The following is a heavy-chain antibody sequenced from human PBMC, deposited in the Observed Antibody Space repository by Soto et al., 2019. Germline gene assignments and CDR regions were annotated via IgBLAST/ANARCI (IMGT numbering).Heavy chain of an antibody. J-gene: IGHJ4*02. Sequence: EVQLVESGGGLVQPGGPLRLSFAPFGFTLSAHNLAWVGQAPGKGLEWLGRTRNKANNYITEYATSVKGRFTISRDDSKNSVYLQLNSLKSEDTAVYYCGRWTSGSPDCWGQGTLVTVSS. D-gene: IGHD1-26*01. CDR3: GRWTSGSPDC. V-gene: IGHV3-72*01. CDR2: TRNKANNYIT. CDR1: GFTLSAHN.